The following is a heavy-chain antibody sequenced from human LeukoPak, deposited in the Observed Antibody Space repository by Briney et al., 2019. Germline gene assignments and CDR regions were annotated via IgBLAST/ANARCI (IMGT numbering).Heavy chain of an antibody. CDR3: ARDSPEVGLWSGYDYGPPYFDY. J-gene: IGHJ4*02. CDR1: GFTFSSYA. Sequence: SGGSLRLSCAASGFTFSSYAMHWVRQAPGKGLESVSAISSNGGSTYYANSVKGRFTISRDNSKNTLYLQMGSLRAEDMAVYYCARDSPEVGLWSGYDYGPPYFDYWGQGTLVTVSS. V-gene: IGHV3-64*01. CDR2: ISSNGGST. D-gene: IGHD5-12*01.